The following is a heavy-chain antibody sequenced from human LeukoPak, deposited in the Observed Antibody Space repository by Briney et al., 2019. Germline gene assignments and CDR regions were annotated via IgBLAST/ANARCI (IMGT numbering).Heavy chain of an antibody. Sequence: PGGSLRLSCAASGFTFSSYAMRWVRQAPGKGLEWVSTMSGSGGTTYYADSVKGRFTISRDNSKNTLYLQMNSLRAEDTAVDYCAKAPRVAADFDYWGQGTLVTVSS. D-gene: IGHD2-15*01. CDR1: GFTFSSYA. CDR3: AKAPRVAADFDY. CDR2: MSGSGGTT. J-gene: IGHJ4*02. V-gene: IGHV3-23*01.